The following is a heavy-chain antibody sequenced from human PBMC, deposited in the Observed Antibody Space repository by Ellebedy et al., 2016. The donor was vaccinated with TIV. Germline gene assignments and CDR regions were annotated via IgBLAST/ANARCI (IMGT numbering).Heavy chain of an antibody. D-gene: IGHD3-22*01. CDR1: GFTFSSYA. J-gene: IGHJ5*02. CDR3: ARGGGDVSGYYYGGWFDP. Sequence: GGSLRLSCAASGFTFSSYAMSWVRQAPGKGLEWVSAISGSGGSTYYADSVKGRFTISRDNSKNTLYRQMNSLRAEDTAVYYCARGGGDVSGYYYGGWFDPWGQGTLVTVSS. CDR2: ISGSGGST. V-gene: IGHV3-23*01.